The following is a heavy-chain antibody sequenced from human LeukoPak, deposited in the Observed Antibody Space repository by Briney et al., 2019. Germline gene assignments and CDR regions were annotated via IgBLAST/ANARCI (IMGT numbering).Heavy chain of an antibody. Sequence: GASVKVSCRASGYTFTTYPIHWVRQAPGQRLEWMGWINPVNGDTGYSQKFQGRVTITRDTSASTAYMVLSSLRSEDTAVYYCARDEARITIFGVAGYFDYWGQGTLVTVSS. CDR2: INPVNGDT. J-gene: IGHJ4*02. V-gene: IGHV1-3*01. D-gene: IGHD3-3*01. CDR3: ARDEARITIFGVAGYFDY. CDR1: GYTFTTYP.